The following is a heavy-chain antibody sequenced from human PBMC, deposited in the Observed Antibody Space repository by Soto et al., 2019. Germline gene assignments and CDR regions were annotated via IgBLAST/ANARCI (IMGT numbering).Heavy chain of an antibody. Sequence: XSVKVSCKASGYTLTSYGIIWVRQAPGQGLEWMGWISAYNGNTNYAQKLQGRVTMTTDTSTSTAYMELRSLRSDDTAVYYCARVDYGQYYYYYGMDVWAQGTTVTVSS. D-gene: IGHD3-16*01. J-gene: IGHJ6*02. CDR1: GYTLTSYG. CDR2: ISAYNGNT. CDR3: ARVDYGQYYYYYGMDV. V-gene: IGHV1-18*01.